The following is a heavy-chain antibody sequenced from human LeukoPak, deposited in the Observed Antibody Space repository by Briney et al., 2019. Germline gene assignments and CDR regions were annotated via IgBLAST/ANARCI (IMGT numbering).Heavy chain of an antibody. J-gene: IGHJ4*02. CDR2: ISGSGGST. V-gene: IGHV3-23*01. CDR3: AKGEQYSGSYDDY. Sequence: AGGSLRLSCAASGFIFSSYAMSWVRQAPGKGLEWVSAISGSGGSTYYADSVKGRFTISRDNSRNTLYLQMNSLRAEDTAVYYCAKGEQYSGSYDDYWGQGTLVTVSS. CDR1: GFIFSSYA. D-gene: IGHD1-26*01.